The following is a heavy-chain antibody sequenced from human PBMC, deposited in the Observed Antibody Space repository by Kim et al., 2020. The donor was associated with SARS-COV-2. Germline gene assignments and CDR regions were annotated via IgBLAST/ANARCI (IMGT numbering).Heavy chain of an antibody. Sequence: GGSLRLSCAASGFTFSDYYMSWIRQAPGKGLQWLSLISNSGTYTNYADSVKGRFTISRDNPKKSLYLQMNSLRADDTAIYYCASNHDYNREGSFHSWGQG. CDR1: GFTFSDYY. CDR3: ASNHDYNREGSFHS. J-gene: IGHJ4*02. V-gene: IGHV3-11*03. D-gene: IGHD4-4*01. CDR2: ISNSGTYT.